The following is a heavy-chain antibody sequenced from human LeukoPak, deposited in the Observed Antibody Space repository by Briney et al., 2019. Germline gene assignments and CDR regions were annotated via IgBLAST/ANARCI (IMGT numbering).Heavy chain of an antibody. CDR3: ATRGTYIS. CDR1: GFPFSTYA. CDR2: FSGNGGAT. J-gene: IGHJ5*02. V-gene: IGHV3-23*01. Sequence: PGGSLRLSCAASGFPFSTYAMSWVRQAPGKGPEWVSSFSGNGGATYYADSVKGRFTISRDNSKDTLYLQMNSLRVEDTAVYYCATRGTYISWGPGTLVTVSS. D-gene: IGHD1-26*01.